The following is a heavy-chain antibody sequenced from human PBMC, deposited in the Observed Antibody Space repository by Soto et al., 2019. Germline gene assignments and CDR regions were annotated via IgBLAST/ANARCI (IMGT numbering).Heavy chain of an antibody. Sequence: ASVKVSCKASGYTFTGYYMHWVRQAPGQGLEWMGWINPNSGGTNYAQKFQGWVTMTRDTSISTAYMELRRLRSDDTAVYYCARVKDHTYYDFWSPLYGMDVWGQGTMVTVSS. D-gene: IGHD3-3*01. CDR2: INPNSGGT. CDR3: ARVKDHTYYDFWSPLYGMDV. CDR1: GYTFTGYY. J-gene: IGHJ6*02. V-gene: IGHV1-2*04.